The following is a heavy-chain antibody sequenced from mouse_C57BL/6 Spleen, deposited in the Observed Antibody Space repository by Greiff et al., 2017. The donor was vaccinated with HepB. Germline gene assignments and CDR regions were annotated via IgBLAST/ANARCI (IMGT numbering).Heavy chain of an antibody. CDR2: IYPGDGDT. CDR1: GYAFSSSW. Sequence: VKLVESGPELVKPGASVKISCKASGYAFSSSWMNWVKQRPGKGLEWIGRIYPGDGDTNYNGKFKGKATLTADKSSSTAYMQLSSLTSEDSAVYFCARCSNYRYFDVWGTGTTVTVSS. J-gene: IGHJ1*03. D-gene: IGHD6-1*01. CDR3: ARCSNYRYFDV. V-gene: IGHV1-82*01.